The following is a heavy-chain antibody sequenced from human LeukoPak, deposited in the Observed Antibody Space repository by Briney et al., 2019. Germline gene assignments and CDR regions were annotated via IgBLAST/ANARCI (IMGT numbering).Heavy chain of an antibody. Sequence: ASVKVSCKASGYTFTSYYVHWVRQAPGQGLEWMGIINPSGGSTSYAQKFQGRVTMTRDTSTSTVYMELSSLRSEDTAVYYCARGQWIAAAGIRLDYWGQGTLVTVSS. J-gene: IGHJ4*02. CDR2: INPSGGST. CDR1: GYTFTSYY. CDR3: ARGQWIAAAGIRLDY. D-gene: IGHD6-13*01. V-gene: IGHV1-46*01.